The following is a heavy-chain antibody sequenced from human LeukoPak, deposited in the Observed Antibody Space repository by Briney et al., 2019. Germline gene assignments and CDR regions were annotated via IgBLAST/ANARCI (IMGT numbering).Heavy chain of an antibody. CDR3: ARSGRWLQLEGFDY. Sequence: SETLSLTCTVSGGSISSYYWSWIRQPPGKRLEWIGYIYYSGSTNYNPSLKSRVTISVDTSKNQFSLKLSSVTAADTAVYYCARSGRWLQLEGFDYWGQGTLVTVSS. CDR1: GGSISSYY. CDR2: IYYSGST. D-gene: IGHD5-24*01. V-gene: IGHV4-59*01. J-gene: IGHJ4*02.